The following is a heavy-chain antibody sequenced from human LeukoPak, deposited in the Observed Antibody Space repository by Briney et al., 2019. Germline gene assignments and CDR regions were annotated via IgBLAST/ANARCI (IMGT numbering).Heavy chain of an antibody. CDR1: GDSISSGDYY. V-gene: IGHV4-61*02. CDR3: ASGDGYNPDYDAFDI. Sequence: PSQTLSLTCTVSGDSISSGDYYWSWIRQPAGKGLEWIGRISSSGSTNYNPSLKSRVTISVDTSKNQFSLKLSSVTAADTAVYYCASGDGYNPDYDAFDIWGQGTMVTVSS. J-gene: IGHJ3*02. D-gene: IGHD5-24*01. CDR2: ISSSGST.